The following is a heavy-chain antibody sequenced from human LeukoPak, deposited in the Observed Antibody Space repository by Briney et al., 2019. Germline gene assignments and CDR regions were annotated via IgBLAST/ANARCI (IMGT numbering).Heavy chain of an antibody. CDR3: ARELPGKGTAFDY. V-gene: IGHV4-59*01. CDR2: IYYSGST. J-gene: IGHJ4*02. CDR1: GGSISSYY. Sequence: PSETLSLTCTVSGGSISSYYWSWIRQPPGKGLEWIGYIYYSGSTNYNPSHKSRVTISVDTSKNQFSLKLSSVTAADTAVYYCARELPGKGTAFDYWGQGTLVTVSS. D-gene: IGHD2-2*01.